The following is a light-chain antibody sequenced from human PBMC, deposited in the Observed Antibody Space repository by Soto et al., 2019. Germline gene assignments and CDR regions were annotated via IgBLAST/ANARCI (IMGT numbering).Light chain of an antibody. V-gene: IGLV2-8*01. CDR2: EVS. CDR1: SSDVGGYNY. CDR3: SSYAGSNYV. Sequence: QSALTQPPSASGSPGQSVTISCTGTSSDVGGYNYVSWYQQHPGKAPKFMIYEVSKRPSGVPDRFSGSKSGNTASLTVSGLQAADEADYYCSSYAGSNYVFGTGTKLTVL. J-gene: IGLJ1*01.